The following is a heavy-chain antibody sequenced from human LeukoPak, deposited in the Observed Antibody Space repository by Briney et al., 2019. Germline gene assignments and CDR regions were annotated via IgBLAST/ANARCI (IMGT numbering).Heavy chain of an antibody. D-gene: IGHD5/OR15-5a*01. Sequence: GGSLRLSCAASGFRFSSYGMHWVRQAPGKGLEWVAVISDDGSKIYYGDSVKGRFTISRDNSKNTLNLQMDSLRADDTAVYYCGKGPGYSVYDNLPHHWGQGTLVTVSS. CDR3: GKGPGYSVYDNLPHH. CDR1: GFRFSSYG. J-gene: IGHJ5*02. V-gene: IGHV3-30*18. CDR2: ISDDGSKI.